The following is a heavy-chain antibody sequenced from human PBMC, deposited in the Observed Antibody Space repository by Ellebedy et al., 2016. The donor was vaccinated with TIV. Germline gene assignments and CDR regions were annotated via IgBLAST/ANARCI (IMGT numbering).Heavy chain of an antibody. D-gene: IGHD2-15*01. CDR1: GFTFSSYW. V-gene: IGHV3-7*03. Sequence: PGGSLRLSCAASGFTFSSYWMDWVRQAPGKGLEWVANIKKDGSEKYYVDSVKARFTISRDNAKNSLYLQMNSLRAEDTAVYYCARERIMYGMDVWGQGTTVTVSS. J-gene: IGHJ6*02. CDR3: ARERIMYGMDV. CDR2: IKKDGSEK.